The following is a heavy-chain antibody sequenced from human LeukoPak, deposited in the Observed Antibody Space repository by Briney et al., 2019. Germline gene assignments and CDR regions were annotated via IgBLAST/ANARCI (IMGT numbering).Heavy chain of an antibody. J-gene: IGHJ4*02. Sequence: GASVKVSCKASGYTFNSYGINWVRQAPGQGLEWMGWISAYTGKTNYAQKLQGRFTMTTDTSTSAAYMELRSLGSDDTAVYYCARGRVSYSGSPTWLDYWGQGTLVTVSS. CDR1: GYTFNSYG. CDR3: ARGRVSYSGSPTWLDY. V-gene: IGHV1-18*01. D-gene: IGHD1-26*01. CDR2: ISAYTGKT.